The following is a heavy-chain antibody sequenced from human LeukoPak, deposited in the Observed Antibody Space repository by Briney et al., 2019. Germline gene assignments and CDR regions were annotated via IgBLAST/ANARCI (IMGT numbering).Heavy chain of an antibody. D-gene: IGHD3-10*01. CDR2: INSDGSST. V-gene: IGHV3-74*01. CDR3: ARDMIRGVVNN. CDR1: GFAFSSYW. Sequence: GGSPRLSCAASGFAFSSYWMHWVRQAPGKGLVWVSRINSDGSSTSYADSVKGRFTISRDNAKNRLYMQMNSLRVEDTAVYYCARDMIRGVVNNWGQGALVTVSS. J-gene: IGHJ4*02.